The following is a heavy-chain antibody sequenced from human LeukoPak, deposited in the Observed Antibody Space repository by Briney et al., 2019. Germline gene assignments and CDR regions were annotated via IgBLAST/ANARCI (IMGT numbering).Heavy chain of an antibody. CDR2: IRDSGVVT. D-gene: IGHD1-14*01. CDR1: GTTFTTRA. V-gene: IGHV3-23*01. Sequence: PGGSLRLSCVASGTTFTTRAMSWVRQIPGKGLGWVSSIRDSGVVTHYADSVQGRFTISRDNSKNTLYLHMDNLRVADTAVYYCATTYIYNGIPGWFDPWGQGTQVTVSS. CDR3: ATTYIYNGIPGWFDP. J-gene: IGHJ5*02.